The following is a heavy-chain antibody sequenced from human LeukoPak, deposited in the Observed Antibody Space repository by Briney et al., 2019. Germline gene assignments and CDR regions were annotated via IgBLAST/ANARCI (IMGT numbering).Heavy chain of an antibody. Sequence: HAGGSLRLSCAASGFTFSSYDMHWVRQAPGRGLEWVALIWSDGSNKYYADSVKGRFTISRDNSENTLYLQMNSLRDEDTAVYYCARGPSYGDYSYFDYWGQGTLVTVSS. V-gene: IGHV3-33*01. J-gene: IGHJ4*02. CDR3: ARGPSYGDYSYFDY. CDR2: IWSDGSNK. CDR1: GFTFSSYD. D-gene: IGHD4-17*01.